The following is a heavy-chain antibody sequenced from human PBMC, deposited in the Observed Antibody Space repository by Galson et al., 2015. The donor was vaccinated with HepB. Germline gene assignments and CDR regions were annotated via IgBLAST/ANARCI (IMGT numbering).Heavy chain of an antibody. CDR3: ARDRFGSSNYVFKGWFDP. J-gene: IGHJ5*02. CDR1: GFTLSSHW. CDR2: IENDGSET. D-gene: IGHD4-11*01. Sequence: SLRLSCAASGFTLSSHWMHWVRHAPGKGLMWVSRIENDGSETSYADSVNGRFTISRDNARNTLYLQMHSLRAEDTAVYYCARDRFGSSNYVFKGWFDPWGQGTLVTVSS. V-gene: IGHV3-74*01.